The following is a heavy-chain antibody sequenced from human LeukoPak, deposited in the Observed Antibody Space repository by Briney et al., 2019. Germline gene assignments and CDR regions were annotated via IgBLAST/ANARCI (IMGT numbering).Heavy chain of an antibody. V-gene: IGHV4-4*09. CDR1: GASISSDY. D-gene: IGHD2/OR15-2a*01. J-gene: IGHJ6*02. Sequence: SETLSLTCSVSGASISSDYWSWIRQPPGKGLEWIGNIYSSETTKYNPSLRSRATISGDTSKNQFSLKLSSVTAADTAVYYCARHDPVGHFLRGMDVWGQGTTVTVSS. CDR2: IYSSETT. CDR3: ARHDPVGHFLRGMDV.